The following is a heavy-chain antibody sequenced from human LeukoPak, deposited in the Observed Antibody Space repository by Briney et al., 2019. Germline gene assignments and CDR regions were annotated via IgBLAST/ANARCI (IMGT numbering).Heavy chain of an antibody. Sequence: GGSLRLSCVASRFTVSSNYISSIRQAPGKGLEWVSYISSSGSTIYYADSVKGRFTISRDNAKNSLYLQMNSLRAEDTAVYYCARDSAQLDYWGQGTLVTVSS. V-gene: IGHV3-11*01. CDR1: RFTVSSNY. CDR2: ISSSGSTI. J-gene: IGHJ4*02. CDR3: ARDSAQLDY.